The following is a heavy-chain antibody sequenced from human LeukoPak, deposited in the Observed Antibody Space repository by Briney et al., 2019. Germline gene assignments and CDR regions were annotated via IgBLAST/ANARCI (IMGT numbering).Heavy chain of an antibody. Sequence: GGSLRLSCAVSGFTFSSYWMNSVRQAPGKGLEWVANIKQDGSEKNYEDSVKGRFTISRDNAKSSLFLQMNDLRAEDTAVYYCAKGGRGNGEVYWGQGTLVTVSS. J-gene: IGHJ4*02. D-gene: IGHD2-8*01. V-gene: IGHV3-7*01. CDR1: GFTFSSYW. CDR2: IKQDGSEK. CDR3: AKGGRGNGEVY.